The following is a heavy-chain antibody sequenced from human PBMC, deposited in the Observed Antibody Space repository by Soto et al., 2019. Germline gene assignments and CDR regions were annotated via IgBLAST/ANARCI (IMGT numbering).Heavy chain of an antibody. D-gene: IGHD2-2*01. V-gene: IGHV1-69*01. CDR2: IIPIFGTA. J-gene: IGHJ3*02. CDR3: SSLSYQLPPGAFDI. CDR1: GGTFSSYA. Sequence: QGQLVQSGAEVKKPGSSVKVSCKASGGTFSSYAISWVRQAPGQGLEWMGGIIPIFGTANYAQKFQGRVTITADESTSTAYMELSSLRAEDTAVYYCSSLSYQLPPGAFDIWGQGTMVTVSS.